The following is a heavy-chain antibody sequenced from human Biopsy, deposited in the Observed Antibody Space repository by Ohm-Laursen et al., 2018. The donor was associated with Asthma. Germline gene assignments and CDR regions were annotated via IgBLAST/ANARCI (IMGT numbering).Heavy chain of an antibody. D-gene: IGHD2-15*01. V-gene: IGHV3-7*05. Sequence: SLRLSCTASGFTFSTSWMTWVRQAPGKGLEWVANIKEDGSEKNYVDSVKGRFTISRDNGKNSLYLQMNSLRAEDTAVYYCVRDVDLRSVYWDQGTLVTVSS. CDR2: IKEDGSEK. J-gene: IGHJ4*02. CDR1: GFTFSTSW. CDR3: VRDVDLRSVY.